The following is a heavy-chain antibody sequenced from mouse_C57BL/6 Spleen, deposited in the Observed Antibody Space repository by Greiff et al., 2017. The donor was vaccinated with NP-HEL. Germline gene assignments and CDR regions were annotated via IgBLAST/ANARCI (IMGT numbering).Heavy chain of an antibody. D-gene: IGHD2-4*01. J-gene: IGHJ2*01. CDR3: ARDGGLRYFDY. CDR2: ISDGGSYT. CDR1: GFTFSSYA. Sequence: EVQGVESGGGLVKPGGSLKLSCAASGFTFSSYAMSWVRQTPEKRLEWVATISDGGSYTYYPDHVKGRFTISRDNAKNNLYLQMGHLKSEDTAMYYCARDGGLRYFDYWGQGTTLTVSS. V-gene: IGHV5-4*01.